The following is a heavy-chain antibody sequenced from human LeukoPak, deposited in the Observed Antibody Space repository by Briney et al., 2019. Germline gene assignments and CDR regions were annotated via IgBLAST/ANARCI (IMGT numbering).Heavy chain of an antibody. Sequence: GGSLGLSCVASGFMFSSYWMNWVRQAPGKGLVWVSRINSDGSSTSYADSVKGRFTISRDNAKNTPFLQMNSLRAEDTAVYYCARGPGAFDIWGQGTMVTVSS. CDR2: INSDGSST. V-gene: IGHV3-74*01. CDR3: ARGPGAFDI. CDR1: GFMFSSYW. J-gene: IGHJ3*02. D-gene: IGHD2-2*01.